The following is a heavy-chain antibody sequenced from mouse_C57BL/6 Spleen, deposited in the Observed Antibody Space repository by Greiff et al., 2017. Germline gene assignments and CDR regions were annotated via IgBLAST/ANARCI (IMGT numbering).Heavy chain of an antibody. D-gene: IGHD3-2*02. Sequence: QVHVKQSGAELVRPGASVTLSCKASGYTFTDYEMHWVKQTPVHGLEWIGAIDPETGGTAYNQKFKGKAILTADKSSSTAYMELRSLTSEDSAVYYCTRQLRLNGAYWGQGTLVTVSA. CDR1: GYTFTDYE. V-gene: IGHV1-15*01. CDR2: IDPETGGT. J-gene: IGHJ3*01. CDR3: TRQLRLNGAY.